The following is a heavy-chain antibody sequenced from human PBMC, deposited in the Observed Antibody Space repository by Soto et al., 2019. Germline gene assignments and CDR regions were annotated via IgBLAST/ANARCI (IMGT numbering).Heavy chain of an antibody. CDR2: ISGSGGST. V-gene: IGHV3-23*01. CDR1: GFTFSSYA. Sequence: RHFCAASGFTFSSYALSRFRQDPGKGLEWVSAISGSGGSTYYADSVKGRFTISRDNSKNTLYLQMNSLRAEDTAVYYCAKGIYDISTGYHQNSSPVPIQHWGQGTLVTVSS. J-gene: IGHJ1*01. CDR3: AKGIYDISTGYHQNSSPVPIQH. D-gene: IGHD3-9*01.